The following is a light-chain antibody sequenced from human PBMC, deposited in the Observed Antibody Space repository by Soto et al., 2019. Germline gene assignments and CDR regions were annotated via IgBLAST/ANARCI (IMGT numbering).Light chain of an antibody. Sequence: SYELTQPPSVSVAPGQTARITCGGDNIGRKSVFWYQQRPGQAPVLVVLDDSDRPSGIPERFSGSNSGNTATLTLSRVEAGDEADYYCQVWDSSGDQKVFGTGTKVTVL. CDR3: QVWDSSGDQKV. CDR1: NIGRKS. CDR2: DDS. J-gene: IGLJ1*01. V-gene: IGLV3-21*02.